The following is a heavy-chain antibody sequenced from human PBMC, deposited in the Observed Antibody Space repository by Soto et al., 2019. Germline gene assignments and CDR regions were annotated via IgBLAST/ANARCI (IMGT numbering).Heavy chain of an antibody. J-gene: IGHJ6*03. CDR1: GFTFSSYS. D-gene: IGHD1-26*01. V-gene: IGHV3-21*01. Sequence: EVQLVESGGGLVKPGESLRLSCAGSGFTFSSYSFNWVRQAPGKGLEWLASVSNGGSYTYYADSVKGRFTISRDNAANSAFLQMNTLRGEDTAVYYGSRDWDHMDVWGNGTTVTVS. CDR2: VSNGGSYT. CDR3: SRDWDHMDV.